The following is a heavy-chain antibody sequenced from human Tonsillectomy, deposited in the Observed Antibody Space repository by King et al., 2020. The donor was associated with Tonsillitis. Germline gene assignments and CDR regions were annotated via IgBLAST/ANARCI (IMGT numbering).Heavy chain of an antibody. CDR1: GGSISSYY. D-gene: IGHD4-11*01. Sequence: QLQESGPGLVKPSETLSLTCTVSGGSISSYYWSWIRQPPGKGLEWIGNIYYSGSTNYNPSLKSRVTISVDTSKSQFSLKLSSVTAADTAVYYCARDYVYNNYDNWFDPWGQGTLVTVSS. CDR2: IYYSGST. V-gene: IGHV4-59*01. CDR3: ARDYVYNNYDNWFDP. J-gene: IGHJ5*02.